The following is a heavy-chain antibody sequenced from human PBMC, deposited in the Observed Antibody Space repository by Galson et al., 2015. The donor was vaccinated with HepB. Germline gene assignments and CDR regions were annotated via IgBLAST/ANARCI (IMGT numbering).Heavy chain of an antibody. J-gene: IGHJ5*02. CDR1: GFTFGDFA. V-gene: IGHV3-49*03. D-gene: IGHD2-21*01. CDR3: TRDIFPLIRGVVHH. Sequence: SLRLSCAASGFTFGDFALSWFRQAPGKGLEWVGFIRGKAYGGTTEYAASVKGRFIISRDDSKGIAYLQMNSLKTEDTAVYYCTRDIFPLIRGVVHHWGQGTLVTVSS. CDR2: IRGKAYGGTT.